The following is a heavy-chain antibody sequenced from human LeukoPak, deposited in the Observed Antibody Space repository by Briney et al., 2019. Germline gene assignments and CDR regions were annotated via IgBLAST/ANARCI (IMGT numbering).Heavy chain of an antibody. V-gene: IGHV3-33*01. D-gene: IGHD2-15*01. J-gene: IGHJ4*02. CDR3: TRGPLYYFDY. CDR2: IWYDGSNK. Sequence: GRSLRLSCAASGFTFSSYGMHWVRQAPGKGLEWVAVIWYDGSNKYYADSVKGRFTISRDNSKNTLYLQMNSLRAEDTAVYYCTRGPLYYFDYWGQGTLVAVSS. CDR1: GFTFSSYG.